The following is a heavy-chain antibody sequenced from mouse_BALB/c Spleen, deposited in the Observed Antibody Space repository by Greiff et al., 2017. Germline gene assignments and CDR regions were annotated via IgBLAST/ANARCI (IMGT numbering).Heavy chain of an antibody. J-gene: IGHJ3*01. CDR1: GFTFSNYW. CDR3: PQIYYYGSSPFAY. D-gene: IGHD1-1*01. CDR2: IRLKSNNYAT. Sequence: EVQLQESGGGLVQPGGSMKLSCVASGFTFSNYWMNWVRQSPEKGLEWVAEIRLKSNNYATHYAESVKGRFTISRDDSKSSVYLQMNNLRAEDTGIYYCPQIYYYGSSPFAYWGQGTLGTVSA. V-gene: IGHV6-6*02.